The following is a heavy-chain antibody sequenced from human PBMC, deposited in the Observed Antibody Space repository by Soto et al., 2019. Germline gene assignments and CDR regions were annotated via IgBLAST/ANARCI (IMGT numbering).Heavy chain of an antibody. CDR3: VRPYYSSSWFPFDR. CDR2: IGSGGGTT. Sequence: GGSLRLSCTGSGFDFGDYYMSWIRQAPGKGLEWVSYIGSGGGTTYYTDSVKGRFTISRDNAKKTVYLQMNSLRVEDTALYYCVRPYYSSSWFPFDRWGQGTLVTVSS. J-gene: IGHJ4*02. CDR1: GFDFGDYY. V-gene: IGHV3-11*01. D-gene: IGHD6-13*01.